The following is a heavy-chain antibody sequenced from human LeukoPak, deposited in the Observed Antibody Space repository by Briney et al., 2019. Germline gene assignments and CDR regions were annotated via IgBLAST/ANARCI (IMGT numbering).Heavy chain of an antibody. J-gene: IGHJ6*02. D-gene: IGHD3-10*01. Sequence: GRSLRLSCAASGFTFSSYAMHWVRQAPGKGLEWVAVISYDGSNKYYADSVKGRFTISRDNSKDTLYLQMNSLRAEDTAVYYCAREDYYYGSGSYREMLNYYGMDVWGQGTTVTVSS. CDR3: AREDYYYGSGSYREMLNYYGMDV. CDR2: ISYDGSNK. V-gene: IGHV3-30-3*01. CDR1: GFTFSSYA.